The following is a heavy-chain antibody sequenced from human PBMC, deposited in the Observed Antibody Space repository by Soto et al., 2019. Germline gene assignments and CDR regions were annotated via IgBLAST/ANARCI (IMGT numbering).Heavy chain of an antibody. D-gene: IGHD2-15*01. J-gene: IGHJ4*02. CDR1: GITFSNAW. CDR3: TTTGGQEVLRGLLGYCSGGNCYSDY. CDR2: IKSKTDGGTT. V-gene: IGHV3-15*01. Sequence: EVQLVESGGGLVKPGGSLRLSCAASGITFSNAWMSWVRQAPGKGLEWVGRIKSKTDGGTTDYAAPVKGRFTISRDDSKNTLYLQMNSLKSEDTAVYYCTTTGGQEVLRGLLGYCSGGNCYSDYWGQGTLVTVSS.